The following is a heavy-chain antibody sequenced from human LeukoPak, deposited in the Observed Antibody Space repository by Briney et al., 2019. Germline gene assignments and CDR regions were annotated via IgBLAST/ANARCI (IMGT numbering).Heavy chain of an antibody. CDR1: GFTFSSYA. D-gene: IGHD2-2*01. Sequence: GGSLRLSCAASGFTFSSYAMSWVRQAPGKGLEWVSAISGSGGSTYYADSVKGRFTISRDNSKNTLYLQMNSLRAEDTAVYYCAKDHQVPSAMFGWFDPWGQGTLVTVSS. J-gene: IGHJ5*02. V-gene: IGHV3-23*01. CDR2: ISGSGGST. CDR3: AKDHQVPSAMFGWFDP.